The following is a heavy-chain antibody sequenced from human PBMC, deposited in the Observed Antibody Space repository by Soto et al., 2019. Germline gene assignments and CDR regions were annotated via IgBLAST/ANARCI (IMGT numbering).Heavy chain of an antibody. CDR2: IYWDDDK. CDR1: GFSLSTSGVG. D-gene: IGHD3-10*01. V-gene: IGHV2-5*02. J-gene: IGHJ4*02. Sequence: QITLKESGPTLVKPTQTLTLTCTFSGFSLSTSGVGVGWIRQPPGKALEWLALIYWDDDKRYSPSLKSRLTITKDTSKTQVVLTMTNMDPVDTATYCCALWYRGLFGDYWGQGTLVTVSS. CDR3: ALWYRGLFGDY.